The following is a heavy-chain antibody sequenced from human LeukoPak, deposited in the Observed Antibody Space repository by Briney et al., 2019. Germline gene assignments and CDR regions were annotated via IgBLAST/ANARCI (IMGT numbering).Heavy chain of an antibody. CDR3: AKGFGVIDY. J-gene: IGHJ4*02. CDR1: GFTFSSYA. Sequence: GGSLRLSCAASGFTFSSYAMHWVRQAPGKGLEWVAVISHDGSNKYYADSVKGRFSISRDNSKNTLYLQMNSLRAEDTAVYYCAKGFGVIDYWGQGTLVTVSS. D-gene: IGHD3-10*01. V-gene: IGHV3-30*04. CDR2: ISHDGSNK.